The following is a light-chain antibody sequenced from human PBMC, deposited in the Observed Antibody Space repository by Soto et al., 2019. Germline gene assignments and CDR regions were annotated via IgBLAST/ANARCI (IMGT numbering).Light chain of an antibody. Sequence: QSALTQPPSASASPGQSVTISCTGTNSDVGGYHYVSWYQQHQGRAPKLMIYEVTKRPSGVPDRFSGSKSGNTASLTVSGLQAEDEADYYCSSYGGSNNLLFGGGTKLTVL. CDR3: SSYGGSNNLL. CDR1: NSDVGGYHY. V-gene: IGLV2-8*01. J-gene: IGLJ3*02. CDR2: EVT.